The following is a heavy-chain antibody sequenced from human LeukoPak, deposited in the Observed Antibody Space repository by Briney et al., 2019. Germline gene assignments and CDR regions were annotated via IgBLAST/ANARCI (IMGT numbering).Heavy chain of an antibody. CDR2: ISYDGRKK. CDR3: ARDMSTGWYGIQDY. J-gene: IGHJ4*02. Sequence: GGSLRLSCAASGSIFSRNAMHWVRQAPGKGLEWVAVISYDGRKKNYTDARKGRFTTSTDNSRNTLYLQMNSLRAEDTAVYYCARDMSTGWYGIQDYWGQGTLVTVSS. V-gene: IGHV3-30*04. CDR1: GSIFSRNA. D-gene: IGHD6-19*01.